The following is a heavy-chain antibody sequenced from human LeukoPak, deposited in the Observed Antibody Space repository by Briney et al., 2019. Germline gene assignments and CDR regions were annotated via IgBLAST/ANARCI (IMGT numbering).Heavy chain of an antibody. CDR3: ARVQGTLGYCSTVSCYNMDY. J-gene: IGHJ4*02. D-gene: IGHD2-2*02. CDR1: GYTFSSYD. CDR2: ISAYNGNT. Sequence: ASVKVSYKASGYTFSSYDISWVRRAPGQVLEWMGWISAYNGNTNYAQKLQGRVTMTTDTSTSTAYLELRSLRSDDTAVYFCARVQGTLGYCSTVSCYNMDYWGQGTLVTVSS. V-gene: IGHV1-18*01.